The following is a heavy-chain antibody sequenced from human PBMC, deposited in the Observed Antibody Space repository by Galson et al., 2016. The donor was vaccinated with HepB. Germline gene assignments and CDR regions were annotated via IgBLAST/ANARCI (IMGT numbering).Heavy chain of an antibody. V-gene: IGHV4-34*01. CDR1: GGSFSGYY. Sequence: SETLSLTCAVYGGSFSGYYWSWIRQPPGKGLEWYGDINHSGSTNYNPSLKSRVTISVDTSKNQFSLKLSSVTAADTAVYYCARVRITGNSYYFDFWGQGTLVTVFS. D-gene: IGHD1-20*01. CDR3: ARVRITGNSYYFDF. J-gene: IGHJ4*02. CDR2: INHSGST.